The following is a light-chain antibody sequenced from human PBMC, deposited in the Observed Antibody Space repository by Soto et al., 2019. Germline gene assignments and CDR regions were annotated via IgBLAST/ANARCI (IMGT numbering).Light chain of an antibody. CDR1: SSDVGGYNY. J-gene: IGLJ1*01. CDR2: DVS. Sequence: QSALTQPASVSGSPGQSITISCTGTSSDVGGYNYVSWYQQRPGKAPKLMIYDVSNRPSGVSNRFSGSKSGNTASLTISGLQAEYEADYYCSSYTSSSLYVFGTGTKLTVL. V-gene: IGLV2-14*01. CDR3: SSYTSSSLYV.